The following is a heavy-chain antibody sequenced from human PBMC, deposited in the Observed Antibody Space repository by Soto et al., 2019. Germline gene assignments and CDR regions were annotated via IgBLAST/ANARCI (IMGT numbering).Heavy chain of an antibody. CDR3: AKDTPYAFDI. Sequence: QVQLVESGGGVVQPGRSLRLSCEASGFTFSSYGMHWVRQAPGKGLEWVAVISYDGSNKYYADSVKGRFTISRDNSKNTLDLQMNSLRAEDTAVYYCAKDTPYAFDIWGQGTMVTVSS. V-gene: IGHV3-30*18. J-gene: IGHJ3*02. CDR1: GFTFSSYG. CDR2: ISYDGSNK.